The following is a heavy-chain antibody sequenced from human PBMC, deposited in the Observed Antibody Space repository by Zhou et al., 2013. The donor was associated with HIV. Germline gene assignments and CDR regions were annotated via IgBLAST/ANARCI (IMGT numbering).Heavy chain of an antibody. CDR2: MNPNSGNT. Sequence: QVQLVQSGAEVKKPGASVKVSCKALSTPFTSYDINWVRQATGQGLEWMGWMNPNSGNTGYAQKFQGRVTITRNTSISTAYMELSSLRSEDTAVYYCARGYQGXESMTTWGQGTLVTVSS. V-gene: IGHV1-8*03. CDR1: STPFTSYD. D-gene: IGHD4-17*01. CDR3: ARGYQGXESMTT. J-gene: IGHJ4*02.